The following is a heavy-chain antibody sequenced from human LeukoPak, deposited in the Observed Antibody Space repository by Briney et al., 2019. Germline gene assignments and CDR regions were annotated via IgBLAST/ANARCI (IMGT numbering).Heavy chain of an antibody. CDR1: GFTFSSYA. Sequence: GGSLRLSCAASGFTFSSYAMSWVRQAPGKGPEWVSAISSGGGTKYYAASVNGRFTNSRDNSKNTLYLQMNSLTAEDTALYYCAQVMGVRGATFDYWGQGTLVTVSS. V-gene: IGHV3-23*01. D-gene: IGHD3-10*01. CDR3: AQVMGVRGATFDY. CDR2: ISSGGGTK. J-gene: IGHJ4*02.